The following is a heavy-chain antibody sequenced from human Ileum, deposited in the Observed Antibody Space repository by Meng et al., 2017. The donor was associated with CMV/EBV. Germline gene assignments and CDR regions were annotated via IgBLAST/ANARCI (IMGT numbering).Heavy chain of an antibody. CDR3: ARDPFSPGYCSGGSCYSDGDY. CDR2: IIPILGIA. J-gene: IGHJ4*02. V-gene: IGHV1-69*10. Sequence: SYAISWVRQAPGQGLEWMGGIIPILGIANYAQKFQGRVTITADKSTSTAYMELSSLRSEDTAVYYCARDPFSPGYCSGGSCYSDGDYWGQGTLVTVSS. CDR1: SYA. D-gene: IGHD2-15*01.